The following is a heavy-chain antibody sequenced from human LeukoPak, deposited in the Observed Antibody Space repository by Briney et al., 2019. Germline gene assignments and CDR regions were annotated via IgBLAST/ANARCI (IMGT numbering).Heavy chain of an antibody. Sequence: GASVKVSCKASGHTFTSYAMHWVRQAPGQGLEWMGWINAGNGNTKYSQKFQGRVTITRDTSASTAYMELSSLRSEDTAVYYCARARITFGGVIGYWGQGTLVTVSS. V-gene: IGHV1-3*01. J-gene: IGHJ4*02. CDR3: ARARITFGGVIGY. CDR2: INAGNGNT. CDR1: GHTFTSYA. D-gene: IGHD3-16*01.